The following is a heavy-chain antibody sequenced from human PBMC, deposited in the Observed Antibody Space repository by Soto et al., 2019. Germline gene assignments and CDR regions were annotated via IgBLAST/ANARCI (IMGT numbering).Heavy chain of an antibody. Sequence: ASVKVSCKASGYTFTSYGISWVRQAPGQGLEWMGWISAYNGNTNYAQKLQGRVTMTTDTSTSTAYMELRSLRSDDTAVYYCASSDYYDSSGYPYYFDFWGQETLVTVSS. V-gene: IGHV1-18*01. CDR3: ASSDYYDSSGYPYYFDF. CDR2: ISAYNGNT. CDR1: GYTFTSYG. J-gene: IGHJ4*02. D-gene: IGHD3-22*01.